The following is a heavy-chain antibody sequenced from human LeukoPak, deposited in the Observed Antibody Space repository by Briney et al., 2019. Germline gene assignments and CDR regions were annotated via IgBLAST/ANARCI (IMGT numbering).Heavy chain of an antibody. D-gene: IGHD4-23*01. CDR1: GFTFEDYG. CDR3: ARGSIRGLNDYGGNTPLPFDY. V-gene: IGHV3-20*04. Sequence: RTGGSLRLSCAVSGFTFEDYGMSWVRQGPGKGLEWVAGINWNGISKRYGVSVRGRFTISRDKAKNTLYLQMNSLRKEDTALYYCARGSIRGLNDYGGNTPLPFDYWGQGTLVTVSS. J-gene: IGHJ4*02. CDR2: INWNGISK.